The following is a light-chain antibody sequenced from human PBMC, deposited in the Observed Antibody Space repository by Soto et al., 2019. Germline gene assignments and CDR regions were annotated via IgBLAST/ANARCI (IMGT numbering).Light chain of an antibody. J-gene: IGKJ1*01. CDR2: GAS. V-gene: IGKV3-20*01. Sequence: EIVLTQSPGTLSLSPGKRATLSCRAGQSISSSYLAWYQQRPGQAPRLLIYGASSRATGIPDRFSGSGSGTEFTLTISRLEPEDFAVYYCQQYGSSSWTFGQGTKVDIK. CDR1: QSISSSY. CDR3: QQYGSSSWT.